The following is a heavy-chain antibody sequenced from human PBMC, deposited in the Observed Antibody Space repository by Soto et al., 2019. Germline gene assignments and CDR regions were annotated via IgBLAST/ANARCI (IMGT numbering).Heavy chain of an antibody. Sequence: HVQLVQSGGELKKPVASVKVSCNTSGYTFNTYFITWVRQAPGQGLEWMGWISPHNVNTNYAEKFQGRVTMTTDTIKKTAYMELRNLRFDDTAVYYCARDTSISFDYWGQGTLVTVSS. CDR1: GYTFNTYF. J-gene: IGHJ4*02. CDR2: ISPHNVNT. V-gene: IGHV1-18*01. D-gene: IGHD2-2*01. CDR3: ARDTSISFDY.